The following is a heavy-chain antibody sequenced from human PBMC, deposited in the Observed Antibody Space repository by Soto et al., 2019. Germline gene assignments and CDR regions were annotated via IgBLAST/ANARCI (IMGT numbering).Heavy chain of an antibody. J-gene: IGHJ6*02. CDR3: ARDQGDYYGSRTYSFGMDV. CDR1: GGSISSGGYY. CDR2: IYYSGST. D-gene: IGHD3-10*01. V-gene: IGHV4-31*03. Sequence: SETLSLTCTVSGGSISSGGYYWSWIRQHPGKGLEWIGYIYYSGSTYYNPSLKSRVTLSVDTSKNQFSLKLSSVTAADTAVYYCARDQGDYYGSRTYSFGMDVWGQGTTVTVSS.